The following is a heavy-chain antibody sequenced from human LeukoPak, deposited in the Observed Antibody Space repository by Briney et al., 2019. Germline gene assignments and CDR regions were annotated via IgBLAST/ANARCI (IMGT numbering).Heavy chain of an antibody. Sequence: RSLRLSCTASGFTFGDYAMSWVRQAPGKGLEWVGFIRSKAYGGTTEYAASVKGRFTISGDDSKSIAYLQMNSLKTEDTAVYYCTREYDFWSGYFSDFDYWGQGTVVTVSS. J-gene: IGHJ4*02. CDR1: GFTFGDYA. V-gene: IGHV3-49*04. CDR2: IRSKAYGGTT. D-gene: IGHD3-3*01. CDR3: TREYDFWSGYFSDFDY.